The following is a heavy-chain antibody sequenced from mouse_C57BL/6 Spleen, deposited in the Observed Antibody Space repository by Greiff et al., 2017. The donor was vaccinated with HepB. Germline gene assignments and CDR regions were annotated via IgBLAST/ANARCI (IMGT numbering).Heavy chain of an antibody. J-gene: IGHJ2*01. V-gene: IGHV1-81*01. CDR3: ARQGDYGSSYGDYFDY. CDR1: GYTFTSYG. CDR2: IYPRSGNT. D-gene: IGHD1-1*01. Sequence: VQLQESGAELARPGASVKLSCKASGYTFTSYGISWVKQRTGQGLEWIGEIYPRSGNTYYNEKFKGKATLTADKSSSTAYMELRSLTSEDSAVYFCARQGDYGSSYGDYFDYWGQGTTLTVSS.